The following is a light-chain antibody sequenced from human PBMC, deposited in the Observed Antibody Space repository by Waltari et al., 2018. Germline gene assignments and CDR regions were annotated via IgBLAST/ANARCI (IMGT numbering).Light chain of an antibody. CDR3: SSFAGRWI. Sequence: QSALTQPPSASGSPGPSVTISCTGSGSDFRAYDFVSWYQQHPGKAPKVILYAVSKRSSGVPDRFSGSKSGNTASLTVSGLQAEEEADYYCSSFAGRWIFGGGTKLTVL. CDR2: AVS. J-gene: IGLJ2*01. CDR1: GSDFRAYDF. V-gene: IGLV2-8*01.